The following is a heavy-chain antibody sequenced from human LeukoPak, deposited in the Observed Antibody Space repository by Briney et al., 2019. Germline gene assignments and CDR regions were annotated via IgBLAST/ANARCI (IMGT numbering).Heavy chain of an antibody. CDR1: GGSVSSSSYY. D-gene: IGHD6-13*01. CDR3: ARGAHEAAGVLNY. J-gene: IGHJ4*02. CDR2: IYYTGNT. Sequence: SETLSLTCTVSGGSVSSSSYYWSWIRQPPGKGLEWIGYIYYTGNTNYNPSLKSRVTISIDTSRNQFSLKLSSVTAADTAVYYCARGAHEAAGVLNYWGQGSLVTVSS. V-gene: IGHV4-61*01.